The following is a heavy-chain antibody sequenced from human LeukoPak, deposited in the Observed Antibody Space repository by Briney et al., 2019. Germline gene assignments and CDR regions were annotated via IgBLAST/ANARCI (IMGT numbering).Heavy chain of an antibody. CDR1: GFTFSSYA. CDR2: ISGSGGST. CDR3: AKGFYYYGSGSYRYFER. D-gene: IGHD3-10*01. V-gene: IGHV3-23*01. Sequence: GGSLRLSCAASGFTFSSYAMSWVRQAPGKGLEWVSAISGSGGSTYYADSVKGRFTISRDNSKNTLYLQMNSLRAEDTAVYYCAKGFYYYGSGSYRYFERWGQGTLVTVSS. J-gene: IGHJ4*02.